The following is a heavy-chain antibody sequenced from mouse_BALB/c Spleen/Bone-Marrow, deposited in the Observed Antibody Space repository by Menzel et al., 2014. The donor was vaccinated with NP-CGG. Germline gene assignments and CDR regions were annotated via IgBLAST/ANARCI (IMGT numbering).Heavy chain of an antibody. CDR1: GFNIKDTY. D-gene: IGHD1-1*01. V-gene: IGHV14-3*02. CDR3: ARSYGSSPFDY. Sequence: VQRVESGAELVKPGASVKLSCTASGFNIKDTYMHWVKQRPEQGLEWIGRIDPANGNTKYDPKFQGKATITADTSSNTAYLQLSSLTSEDTAVYYCARSYGSSPFDYWGQGTTLTVAS. J-gene: IGHJ2*01. CDR2: IDPANGNT.